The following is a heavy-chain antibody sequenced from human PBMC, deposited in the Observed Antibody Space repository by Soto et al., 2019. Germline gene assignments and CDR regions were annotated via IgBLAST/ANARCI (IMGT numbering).Heavy chain of an antibody. V-gene: IGHV4-39*07. Sequence: SETMCLTCTVSGGSISIGDYYWSWIRQSPGKGLEWIGEAHHSGRTNYNPSLKSRVTISVDKSKNHFSLKLSSVTAADTAVYYCARSEATGLDHWGQGTLVTVSS. J-gene: IGHJ4*02. CDR2: AHHSGRT. CDR1: GGSISIGDYY. D-gene: IGHD1-26*01. CDR3: ARSEATGLDH.